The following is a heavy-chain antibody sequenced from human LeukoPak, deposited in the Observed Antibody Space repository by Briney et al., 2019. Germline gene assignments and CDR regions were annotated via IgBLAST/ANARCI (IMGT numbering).Heavy chain of an antibody. J-gene: IGHJ3*02. Sequence: GGSLRLSCAASGFTFDDYAMHWVRQAPGKGLEWVSLISWDGGSTYYADSAKGRFTISRDNSKNSLYLQMNSLRAEDTAVYYCARDLDYADAFDIWGQGTMVTVSS. CDR2: ISWDGGST. CDR3: ARDLDYADAFDI. D-gene: IGHD4-17*01. CDR1: GFTFDDYA. V-gene: IGHV3-43D*03.